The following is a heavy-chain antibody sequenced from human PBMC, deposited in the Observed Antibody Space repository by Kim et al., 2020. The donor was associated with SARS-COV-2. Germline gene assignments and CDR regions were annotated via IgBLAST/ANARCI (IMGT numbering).Heavy chain of an antibody. CDR3: ARDGGYSGYGDYGMDV. Sequence: GGSLRLSCAASGFTFSSYSMNWVRQAPGKGLEWVSSISSSSSYIYYADSVKGRFTISRDNAKNSLYLQMNSLRAEDTAVYYCARDGGYSGYGDYGMDVWGQGTTVTVSS. J-gene: IGHJ6*02. CDR1: GFTFSSYS. V-gene: IGHV3-21*01. D-gene: IGHD5-12*01. CDR2: ISSSSSYI.